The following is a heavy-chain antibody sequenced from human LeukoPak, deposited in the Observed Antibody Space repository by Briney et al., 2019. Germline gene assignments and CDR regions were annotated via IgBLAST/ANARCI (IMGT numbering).Heavy chain of an antibody. D-gene: IGHD2-2*01. J-gene: IGHJ6*03. Sequence: SETLSLTCTVSGGSISTYYWSWIRQPPGKGLEWIGYIYYTGSTNYNPSLKSRVTISVDTSKNQFSLKLSSVIAADTAVYYCARTTEGYCSSASCFGFSYSYYMDVWGKGTTVTISS. CDR3: ARTTEGYCSSASCFGFSYSYYMDV. CDR1: GGSISTYY. V-gene: IGHV4-59*01. CDR2: IYYTGST.